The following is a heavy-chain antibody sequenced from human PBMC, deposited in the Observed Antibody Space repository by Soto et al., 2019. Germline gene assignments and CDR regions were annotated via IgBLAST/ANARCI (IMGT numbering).Heavy chain of an antibody. D-gene: IGHD3-3*01. J-gene: IGHJ5*02. Sequence: SETLSLTCAVSGGSISSSNWWGWVRQPPGKGLEWIGEIYHSGSTNYNPSLKSRVTISVDKSKNQFSLKLSSVTAADTAVYYCARDTGNYDFWSGYANRNWFEPWGQGTLVTVSS. CDR3: ARDTGNYDFWSGYANRNWFEP. V-gene: IGHV4-4*02. CDR2: IYHSGST. CDR1: GGSISSSNW.